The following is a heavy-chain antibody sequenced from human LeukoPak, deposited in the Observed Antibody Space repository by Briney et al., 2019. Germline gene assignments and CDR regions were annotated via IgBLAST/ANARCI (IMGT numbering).Heavy chain of an antibody. CDR1: GGSISSSSYY. J-gene: IGHJ4*02. D-gene: IGHD3-9*01. Sequence: PSETLSLTCTVSGGSISSSSYYWGWIRQPPGKGLEWIGSIYYSGSTYYNPSLKSRVTISVDTSKNQFSLKLSSVTAADTAVYYCARQYYDILTGYYTDYYFDYWGQGTPVTVSS. CDR2: IYYSGST. CDR3: ARQYYDILTGYYTDYYFDY. V-gene: IGHV4-39*01.